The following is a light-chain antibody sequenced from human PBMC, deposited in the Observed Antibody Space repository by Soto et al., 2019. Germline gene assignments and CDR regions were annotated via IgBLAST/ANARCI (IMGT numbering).Light chain of an antibody. CDR2: GSS. CDR3: QQYGSSPRT. V-gene: IGKV3-20*01. CDR1: QTIGSTY. J-gene: IGKJ1*01. Sequence: EIVLTQSAGTLSLSPGETATLSCRASQTIGSTYLAWYQQKPGQAPRLLIFGSSNRATGIPDRFSGSGSGTDFTLSISRLEPEDFAVYYCQQYGSSPRTFGQGTKVDIK.